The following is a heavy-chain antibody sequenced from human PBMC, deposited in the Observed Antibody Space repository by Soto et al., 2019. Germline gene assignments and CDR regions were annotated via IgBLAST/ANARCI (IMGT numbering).Heavy chain of an antibody. CDR1: GGTFSSYT. CDR3: GYCSGGSCAHLDS. CDR2: IIPILGIA. J-gene: IGHJ4*02. V-gene: IGHV1-69*02. Sequence: QVQLVQSGAEVKKPGSSVKVSCKASGGTFSSYTISWVRQAPGQGLEWMGRIIPILGIANYAQKFQGRVTITADKSTSTAYMELSSLRSEDTAVYYCGYCSGGSCAHLDSWGQGTLVTVSS. D-gene: IGHD2-15*01.